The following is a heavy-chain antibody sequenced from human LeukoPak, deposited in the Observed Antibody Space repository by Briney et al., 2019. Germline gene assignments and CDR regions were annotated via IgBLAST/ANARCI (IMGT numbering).Heavy chain of an antibody. V-gene: IGHV1-46*01. Sequence: ASVKVSCKASGYTFTSYYMHWVRQAPGQGLEWMGIINPSGGSTSYAQKFQGRVTMTRDTPTSTVYMELSSLRSEDTAVYYCARFRAPGDYGSGSYYNGPAPNFDYWGQGTLVTVSS. J-gene: IGHJ4*02. CDR3: ARFRAPGDYGSGSYYNGPAPNFDY. D-gene: IGHD3-10*01. CDR1: GYTFTSYY. CDR2: INPSGGST.